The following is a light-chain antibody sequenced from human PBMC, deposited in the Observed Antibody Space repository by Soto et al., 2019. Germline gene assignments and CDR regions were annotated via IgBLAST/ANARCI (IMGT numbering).Light chain of an antibody. Sequence: EIVLTQSPGTPSLSPGQRATLSCRASQSVSSSYVAWYQQKPGQAPRLLIYGASSRATGIPDRFSGSGSGTDFTLTISRLEPDDFAVYYCHHYGTSPLTFGQGTKVEIK. CDR2: GAS. CDR1: QSVSSSY. CDR3: HHYGTSPLT. V-gene: IGKV3-20*01. J-gene: IGKJ1*01.